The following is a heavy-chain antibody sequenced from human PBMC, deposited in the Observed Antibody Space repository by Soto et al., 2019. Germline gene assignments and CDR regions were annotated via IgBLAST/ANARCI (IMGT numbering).Heavy chain of an antibody. CDR2: ISAYNGNT. D-gene: IGHD5-18*01. CDR1: GYTFTSYG. Sequence: QVQLVQSGAEVKKPGASVKVSCKASGYTFTSYGISWVRQAPGQGLEWMGWISAYNGNTNYAQKLQGRVTMTTDTSTSTAYVELRSLRSDDTAVYYCASGWYSYGQFPYYFDYWGQGTLVTVSS. CDR3: ASGWYSYGQFPYYFDY. V-gene: IGHV1-18*01. J-gene: IGHJ4*02.